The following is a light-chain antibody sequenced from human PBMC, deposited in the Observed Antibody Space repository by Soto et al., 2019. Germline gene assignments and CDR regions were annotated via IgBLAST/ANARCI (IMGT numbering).Light chain of an antibody. Sequence: EIVLTQSPGTLSLSPGERATLSCRASHSVTSDYLAWFQHKPGQPPRLVIYHASTKATGTPARFSGRGSGTDFTLTISSREPEDFAMYYCQQYGSAPRSFGQGTKVEI. CDR2: HAS. V-gene: IGKV3-20*01. CDR1: HSVTSDY. J-gene: IGKJ1*01. CDR3: QQYGSAPRS.